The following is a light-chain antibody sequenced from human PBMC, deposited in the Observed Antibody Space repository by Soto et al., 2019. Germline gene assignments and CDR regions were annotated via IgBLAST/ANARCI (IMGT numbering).Light chain of an antibody. J-gene: IGKJ5*01. V-gene: IGKV1-5*03. Sequence: IQVTQYNNILSVSXXDRVTITCRASQTISSWLAWYQQKPGKAPKLLIYKASTLKSGVPSRFSGSGSGTEFTLTISSLEPEDFAVYYCQQRSYWLITFGQGTRLEI. CDR3: QQRSYWLIT. CDR2: KAS. CDR1: QTISSW.